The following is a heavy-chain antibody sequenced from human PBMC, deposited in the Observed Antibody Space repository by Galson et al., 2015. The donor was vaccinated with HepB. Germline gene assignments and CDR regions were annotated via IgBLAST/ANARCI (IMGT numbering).Heavy chain of an antibody. Sequence: SVKVSCKASGYTFTSYGISWVRQAPGQGLEWMGWISAYNGNTNYAQKLQGRVTMTTDTSTSTAYMELRSLRSDDTAVYYCARTITMIVVQVLSDAFDIWGQGTMVTVSS. V-gene: IGHV1-18*01. CDR2: ISAYNGNT. J-gene: IGHJ3*02. CDR3: ARTITMIVVQVLSDAFDI. CDR1: GYTFTSYG. D-gene: IGHD3-22*01.